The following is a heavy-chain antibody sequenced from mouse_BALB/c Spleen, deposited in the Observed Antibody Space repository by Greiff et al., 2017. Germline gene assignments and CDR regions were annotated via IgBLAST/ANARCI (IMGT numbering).Heavy chain of an antibody. J-gene: IGHJ2*01. CDR1: GYTFTSYW. D-gene: IGHD2-14*01. CDR2: INPSTGYT. CDR3: ARSGYRYDEGVYFDY. V-gene: IGHV1-7*01. Sequence: VQLVESGAELAKPGASVKMSCKASGYTFTSYWMHWVKQRPGQGLEWIGYINPSTGYTEYNQKFKDKATLTADKSSSTAYMQLSSLTSEDSAVYYCARSGYRYDEGVYFDYWGQGTTLTVSS.